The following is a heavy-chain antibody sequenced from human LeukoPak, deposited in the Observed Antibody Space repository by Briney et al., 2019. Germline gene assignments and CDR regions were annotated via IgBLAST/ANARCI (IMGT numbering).Heavy chain of an antibody. V-gene: IGHV4-59*08. J-gene: IGHJ4*02. Sequence: SETLSLTCTVSGGSISSYYWSWIRQPPGKGLEWIGYIYYSGSTNYNPSLNSRVTISVDTSKNQFSLKLSSVTAADTAVYYCARLVESPWYQGGYYFDYWGQGTLVTVSS. CDR1: GGSISSYY. D-gene: IGHD2-2*01. CDR3: ARLVESPWYQGGYYFDY. CDR2: IYYSGST.